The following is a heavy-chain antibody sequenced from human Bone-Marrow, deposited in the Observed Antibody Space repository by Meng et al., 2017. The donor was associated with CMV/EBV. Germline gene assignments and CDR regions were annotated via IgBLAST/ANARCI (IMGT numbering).Heavy chain of an antibody. J-gene: IGHJ6*02. CDR2: IFYSGST. CDR1: GGSISSSRYY. D-gene: IGHD6-19*01. CDR3: ARLRAVAGPYYYYYYGMDV. Sequence: SETLSLTCTVSGGSISSSRYYWGWIRQPPGKGLEWIGSIFYSGSTSYSPSLESRVAISVDTSKNQFSLKLSSVTAADTAVYYCARLRAVAGPYYYYYYGMDVWGQGTTVTVPS. V-gene: IGHV4-39*01.